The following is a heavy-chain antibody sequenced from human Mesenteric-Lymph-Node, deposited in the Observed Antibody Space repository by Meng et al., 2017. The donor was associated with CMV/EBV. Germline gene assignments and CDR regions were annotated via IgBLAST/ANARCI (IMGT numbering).Heavy chain of an antibody. D-gene: IGHD2-8*02. CDR1: GGSVSSRSYY. CDR2: ISHNGYT. Sequence: GSLRLSCTVSGGSVSSRSYYWGWIRQPPGKGLEWIGEISHNGYTKFNPSLQSRVTISTDKTENHFSLILTSVTAADTGVYFCARSPGHWSLDYWGQGTLVTVSS. CDR3: ARSPGHWSLDY. V-gene: IGHV4-39*07. J-gene: IGHJ4*02.